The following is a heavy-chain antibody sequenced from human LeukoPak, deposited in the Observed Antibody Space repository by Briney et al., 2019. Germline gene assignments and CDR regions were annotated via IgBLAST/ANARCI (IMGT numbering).Heavy chain of an antibody. CDR2: INAGNGNT. CDR1: GYTFTSYA. V-gene: IGHV1-3*01. D-gene: IGHD2-15*01. CDR3: ARDPENYCSGGSCYPYYFDY. Sequence: ASVKVSCKASGYTFTSYAMHWVRQAPGQRLEWMGWINAGNGNTKYSQKFQGRVTITRDTSASTAYMELSSLRSEDTAMYYCARDPENYCSGGSCYPYYFDYWGQGTLVTVSS. J-gene: IGHJ4*02.